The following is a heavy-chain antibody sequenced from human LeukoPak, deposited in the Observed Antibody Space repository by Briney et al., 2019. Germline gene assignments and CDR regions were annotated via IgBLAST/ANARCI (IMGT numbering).Heavy chain of an antibody. J-gene: IGHJ6*03. CDR3: TTPLYGDYAAYYMDV. CDR2: IKSKTDGGTT. V-gene: IGHV3-15*01. D-gene: IGHD4-17*01. CDR1: GFTFSNAW. Sequence: PGGSLRLSCAASGFTFSNAWMSWVRQAPGKGLEWVGRIKSKTDGGTTGYAAPVKGRFTISRDDSKNTLYLQMNSLKTEDTAVYYCTTPLYGDYAAYYMDVWGKGTTVTVSS.